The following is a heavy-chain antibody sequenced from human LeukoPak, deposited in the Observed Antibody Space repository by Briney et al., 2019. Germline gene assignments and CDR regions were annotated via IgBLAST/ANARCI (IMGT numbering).Heavy chain of an antibody. CDR1: GFTFSDYS. CDR3: ARERVIAAAGDGFDS. CDR2: ISSSSTTI. J-gene: IGHJ4*02. D-gene: IGHD2-21*01. Sequence: TGGSLRLSCAASGFTFSDYSMNWVRQAPGKGLERVSYISSSSTTIFYADSVKGRFTISRDNAKNSLFLQMNGLRDEDTALYYCARERVIAAAGDGFDSWGQGTLVTVSS. V-gene: IGHV3-48*02.